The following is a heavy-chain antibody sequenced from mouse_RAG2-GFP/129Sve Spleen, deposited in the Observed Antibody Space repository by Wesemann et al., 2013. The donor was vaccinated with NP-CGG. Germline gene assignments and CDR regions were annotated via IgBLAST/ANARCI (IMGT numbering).Heavy chain of an antibody. V-gene: IGHV1-12*01. D-gene: IGHD2-10*02. Sequence: QVQLQQPGAELVKPGASVKMSCKASGYTFTSYNMHWVKQTPGQGLEWIGAIYPGNGDTSYNQKFKGKATLTADKSSSTAYMQLSSLTSEDSAVYYCARGPYGNYPEYWGQGTLVTVSA. CDR3: ARGPYGNYPEY. J-gene: IGHJ3*01. CDR1: GYTFTSYN. CDR2: IYPGNGDT.